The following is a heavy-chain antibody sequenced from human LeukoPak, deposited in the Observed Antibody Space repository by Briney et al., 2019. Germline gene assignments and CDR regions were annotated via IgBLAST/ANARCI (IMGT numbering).Heavy chain of an antibody. CDR1: GGSISSYY. J-gene: IGHJ4*02. Sequence: SETLSLTCTVSGGSISSYYWSWIRQPPGKGLEWIGYIYYSGSTNYNPSLKSRVTISVDTSKNQFSLKLSSVTAADTAVYYCARVVSGSYEWPEPFCDYWAQGPRLTVPS. D-gene: IGHD1-26*01. CDR2: IYYSGST. CDR3: ARVVSGSYEWPEPFCDY. V-gene: IGHV4-59*01.